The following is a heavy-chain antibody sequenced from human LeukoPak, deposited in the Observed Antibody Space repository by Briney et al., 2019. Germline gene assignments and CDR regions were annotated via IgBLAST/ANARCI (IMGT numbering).Heavy chain of an antibody. CDR3: ARDVPPYYYDSSGFTGFDY. CDR1: GYTFNKYG. Sequence: GASVKVSCKASGYTFNKYGISWVRQAPGQGLEWMGWISAYNGNTNYAQKLQGRVTMTTDTSTSTAHMELSSLRSEDTAVYYCARDVPPYYYDSSGFTGFDYWGQGTLVTVSS. CDR2: ISAYNGNT. D-gene: IGHD3-22*01. V-gene: IGHV1-18*01. J-gene: IGHJ4*02.